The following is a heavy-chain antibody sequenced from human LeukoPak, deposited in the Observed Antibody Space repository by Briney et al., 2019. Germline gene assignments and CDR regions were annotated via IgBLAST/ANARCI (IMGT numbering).Heavy chain of an antibody. Sequence: TSSETLSLTCTVSGGSISSGGYYWSWIRQHPGKGLEWIGYIYYSGSTYYNPSLKSRVTISVDTSKNQFSLKLSSVTAADTAVYYCARGYYDEKAFDIWGQGTMVTVSS. CDR2: IYYSGST. CDR1: GGSISSGGYY. CDR3: ARGYYDEKAFDI. V-gene: IGHV4-31*03. J-gene: IGHJ3*02. D-gene: IGHD3-22*01.